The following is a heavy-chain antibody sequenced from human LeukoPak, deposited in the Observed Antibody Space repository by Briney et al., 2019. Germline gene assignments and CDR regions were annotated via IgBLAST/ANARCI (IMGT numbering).Heavy chain of an antibody. V-gene: IGHV1-8*03. Sequence: ASVKVSCKASGGTFSSYAINWVRQATGQGLEWVGWMNPNSGNTGYAQKFQGRVTITRNTSISTAYMELSSLRSEDTAVYYCARGSLEVVPAASSYYYYMDVWGKGTTVTVSS. J-gene: IGHJ6*03. CDR2: MNPNSGNT. CDR3: ARGSLEVVPAASSYYYYMDV. CDR1: GGTFSSYA. D-gene: IGHD2-2*01.